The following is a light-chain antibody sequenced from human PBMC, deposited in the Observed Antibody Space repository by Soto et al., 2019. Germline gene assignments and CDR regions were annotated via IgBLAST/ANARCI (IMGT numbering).Light chain of an antibody. V-gene: IGKV1-39*01. J-gene: IGKJ4*01. Sequence: DIQMTQSPSSLSASVGDRVTITCRASQSISSYLNWYQQKPGKAPKVLISGASSLQSGVPLRFSGSGPGTDFTLTISSLQSEDFASYYCQQSHSTPLTFGGGTKVEIK. CDR2: GAS. CDR1: QSISSY. CDR3: QQSHSTPLT.